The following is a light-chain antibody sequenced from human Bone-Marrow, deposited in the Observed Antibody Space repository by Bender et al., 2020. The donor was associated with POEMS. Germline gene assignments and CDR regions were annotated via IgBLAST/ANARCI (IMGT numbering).Light chain of an antibody. V-gene: IGLV2-23*02. CDR3: CLYAGSGTWV. J-gene: IGLJ3*02. CDR2: EVI. Sequence: QSALTQPASVSGSPGQSITISCTGTSSDVGGYNYVSWYQHHPGKAPKLMIYEVINRPSGVSSRFSGSKSGNTASLTISGLQAEDEADYYCCLYAGSGTWVFGGGTKLTVL. CDR1: SSDVGGYNY.